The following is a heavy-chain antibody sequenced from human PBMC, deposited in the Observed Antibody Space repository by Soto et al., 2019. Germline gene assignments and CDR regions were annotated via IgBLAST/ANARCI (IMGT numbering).Heavy chain of an antibody. CDR3: ARIGIVVVHAFDI. J-gene: IGHJ3*02. Sequence: KPSETLSLTCAVSGYSISSGYYWGWIRQPPGKGLEWIGSIYHSGSTYYNPSLKSRVTISVDTSKNQFSLKLSSVTAADTAVYYCARIGIVVVHAFDIWGQGTMVTVSS. CDR2: IYHSGST. D-gene: IGHD2-21*01. V-gene: IGHV4-38-2*01. CDR1: GYSISSGYY.